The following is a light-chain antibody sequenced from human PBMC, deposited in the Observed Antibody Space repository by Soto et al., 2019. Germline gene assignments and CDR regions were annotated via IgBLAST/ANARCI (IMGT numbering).Light chain of an antibody. CDR1: QSVGSS. CDR2: RAS. Sequence: ELVMTQSPATLSVSPGERATLSCTASQSVGSSLAWYQQKPGQGPRLLIYRASTRATGIPPRLSCSGSGTEFTLTMSSLQSEDFAVYYCQQYHDLLALIFGGGTKVEIK. CDR3: QQYHDLLALI. J-gene: IGKJ4*01. V-gene: IGKV3-15*01.